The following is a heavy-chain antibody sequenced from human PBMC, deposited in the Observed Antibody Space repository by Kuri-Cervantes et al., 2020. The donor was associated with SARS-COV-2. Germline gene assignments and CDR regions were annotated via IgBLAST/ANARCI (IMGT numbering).Heavy chain of an antibody. CDR2: IIPIFGTA. CDR3: ASLPAYDILTGYYKLGVDY. V-gene: IGHV1-69*13. CDR1: GGTFSSYA. J-gene: IGHJ4*02. Sequence: SVKVSCKASGGTFSSYAISWVRQAPGQGLEWMGGIIPIFGTANYAQKFQGRVTITADESTSTAYMELSSLRSEDTAVYYCASLPAYDILTGYYKLGVDYWGQGTLVT. D-gene: IGHD3-9*01.